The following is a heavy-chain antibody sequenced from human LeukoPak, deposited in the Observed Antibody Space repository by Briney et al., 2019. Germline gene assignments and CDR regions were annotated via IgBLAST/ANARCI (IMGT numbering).Heavy chain of an antibody. CDR2: FDPEDGET. D-gene: IGHD3-9*01. J-gene: IGHJ5*02. CDR1: GYTLTELS. Sequence: ASVKVSCKVSGYTLTELSMHWVRQAPGKGLEWMGGFDPEDGETIYAQKFQGRVTMTEDTSTDTAYMELSSLRSEDTAVYYCATLYPDYDILTGYANWFDPWGQGTLVTVSS. CDR3: ATLYPDYDILTGYANWFDP. V-gene: IGHV1-24*01.